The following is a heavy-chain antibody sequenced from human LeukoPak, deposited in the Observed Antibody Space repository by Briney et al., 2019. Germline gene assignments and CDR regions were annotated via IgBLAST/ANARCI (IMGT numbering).Heavy chain of an antibody. Sequence: PGGSLRLSCAASGFTFSSYDMHWVRQATGKGLEWVSAIGTAGDTYYPGSVKGRFTISRENAKNSLYLQMNSLRAGDTAVYYCARSYGAGAFDIWGQGTMVTVS. D-gene: IGHD1-26*01. CDR3: ARSYGAGAFDI. CDR1: GFTFSSYD. J-gene: IGHJ3*02. CDR2: IGTAGDT. V-gene: IGHV3-13*01.